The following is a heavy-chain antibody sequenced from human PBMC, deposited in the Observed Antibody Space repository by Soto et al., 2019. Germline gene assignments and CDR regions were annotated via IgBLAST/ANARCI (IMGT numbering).Heavy chain of an antibody. CDR2: ISDDGSNT. Sequence: QVQLVESGGGVVQPGRSLRLSCAASGFTFSRHTMHWVRQAPGKGLEWVAAISDDGSNTYYADSVKGRFTISRDNSKNTLYLQMTSLRSEDPAVHLCAREVYYGLWSGFNTHPYYFDDWSQGTLVTVSS. CDR3: AREVYYGLWSGFNTHPYYFDD. V-gene: IGHV3-30-3*01. J-gene: IGHJ4*02. D-gene: IGHD3-3*01. CDR1: GFTFSRHT.